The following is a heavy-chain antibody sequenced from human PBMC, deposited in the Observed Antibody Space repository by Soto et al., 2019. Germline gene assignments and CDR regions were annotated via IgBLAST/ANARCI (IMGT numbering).Heavy chain of an antibody. CDR1: GGSISNGGYY. Sequence: SETLSLTCTVSGGSISNGGYYWTWIRQHPGKGLEWIGYIYYSGSTYYNPSLKSRVTISVDTSKNQFSLKLTSVAAADTAVYYCARDVTDFWSGHEGMNVWGQGTTVTVSS. V-gene: IGHV4-31*03. CDR3: ARDVTDFWSGHEGMNV. CDR2: IYYSGST. J-gene: IGHJ6*02. D-gene: IGHD3-3*01.